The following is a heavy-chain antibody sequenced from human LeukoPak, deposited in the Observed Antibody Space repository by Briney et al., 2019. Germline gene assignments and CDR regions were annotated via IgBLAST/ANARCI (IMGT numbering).Heavy chain of an antibody. Sequence: ASVKVSCKASGGTFSSYDINWVRQATGQGLEWMGWMNPNSGNTGYAQKFQGRVTMTRNTSISTAYMELSSLRSEDTAVYYCARVYSSGWYVAFDYWGQGTLVTVSS. V-gene: IGHV1-8*02. CDR3: ARVYSSGWYVAFDY. J-gene: IGHJ4*02. D-gene: IGHD6-19*01. CDR2: MNPNSGNT. CDR1: GGTFSSYD.